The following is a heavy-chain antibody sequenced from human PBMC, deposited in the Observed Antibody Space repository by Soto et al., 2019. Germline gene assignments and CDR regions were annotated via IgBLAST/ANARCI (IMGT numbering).Heavy chain of an antibody. CDR1: GFTFSRYN. V-gene: IGHV3-21*01. CDR2: ISSTSSYV. D-gene: IGHD3-22*01. Sequence: GSLRLSCAAPGFTFSRYNMNWVRQAPGKGLEWVSSISSTSSYVFYADSVKGRFTISRDNAKNSLYLQMNSLRAEDTAVYYCADYYDSTGCPGYWGQGTLVTVSS. CDR3: ADYYDSTGCPGY. J-gene: IGHJ4*02.